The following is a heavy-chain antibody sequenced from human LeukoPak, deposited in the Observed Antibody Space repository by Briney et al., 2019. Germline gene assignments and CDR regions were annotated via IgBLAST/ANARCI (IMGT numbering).Heavy chain of an antibody. CDR1: GFTFKDYG. CDR3: AKHMRATNTYSFFGLDV. CDR2: INWNGGGT. Sequence: GRSLRLSCAATGFTFKDYGMHWVRQPPGKGLEWVSSINWNGGGTDYADSVKGRFTISRDNAKDSLYLQLSSLRPEDTALYYCAKHMRATNTYSFFGLDVWGQGTTVTVSS. D-gene: IGHD1-26*01. J-gene: IGHJ6*02. V-gene: IGHV3-9*01.